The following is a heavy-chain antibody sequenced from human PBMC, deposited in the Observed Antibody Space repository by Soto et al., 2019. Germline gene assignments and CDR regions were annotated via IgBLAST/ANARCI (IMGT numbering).Heavy chain of an antibody. CDR2: IYYSGST. Sequence: SETLSLTCTVSGDSISSFYWNWIRQAPGKGLEWIGYIYYSGSTNYNPSLKSRVTMSVDPSKNQFSLEMSSVTAADTAVYFCATGGYSGYDHWGQGKMVTVS. J-gene: IGHJ3*01. CDR3: ATGGYSGYDH. CDR1: GDSISSFY. V-gene: IGHV4-59*01. D-gene: IGHD5-12*01.